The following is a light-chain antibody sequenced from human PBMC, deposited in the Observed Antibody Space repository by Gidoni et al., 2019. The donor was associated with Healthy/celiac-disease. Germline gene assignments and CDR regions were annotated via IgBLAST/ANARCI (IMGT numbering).Light chain of an antibody. CDR1: QSVLYSSNNKNY. V-gene: IGKV4-1*01. CDR3: QQYYSTPVRT. Sequence: DIVMTQSAASLTLSLVERATISCKSSQSVLYSSNNKNYLACYQQKPGQPPKLLIYWASTRESGVSDRFSGSGSGTDFTLTISSLQAEDVAVYYCQQYYSTPVRTFGQGTKVEIK. J-gene: IGKJ1*01. CDR2: WAS.